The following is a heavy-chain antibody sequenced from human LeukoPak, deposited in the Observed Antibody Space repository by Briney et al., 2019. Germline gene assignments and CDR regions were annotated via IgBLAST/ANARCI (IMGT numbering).Heavy chain of an antibody. CDR1: GYTFTSYA. CDR2: INTNTGNP. D-gene: IGHD6-13*01. J-gene: IGHJ1*01. CDR3: ARDLYSSSWYGKYFQH. V-gene: IGHV7-4-1*02. Sequence: GASVKVSCKASGYTFTSYAMNWVRQAPGQGLEWMGSINTNTGNPTYAQGFTGRFVFSLDTSVSTAYLQISSLKAEDTAVYYCARDLYSSSWYGKYFQHWGQGTLVTVSS.